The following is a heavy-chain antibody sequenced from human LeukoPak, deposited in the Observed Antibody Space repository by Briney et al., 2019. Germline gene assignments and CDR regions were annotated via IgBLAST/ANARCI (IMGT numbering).Heavy chain of an antibody. D-gene: IGHD3-10*01. V-gene: IGHV4-39*01. CDR2: IYYSGST. Sequence: SETLSLTCTVSGGSISSSSYYWGWIRQPPGKGLEWIGSIYYSGSTYYNPSLKSRVTISVDTSKNQFSLKLSSMTAADTAVYYCARSGTTMVRGVMSFDYWGQGTLVTVSS. CDR1: GGSISSSSYY. J-gene: IGHJ4*02. CDR3: ARSGTTMVRGVMSFDY.